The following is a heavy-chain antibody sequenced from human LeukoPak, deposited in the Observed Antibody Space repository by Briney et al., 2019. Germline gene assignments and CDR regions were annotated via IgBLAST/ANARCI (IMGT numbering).Heavy chain of an antibody. CDR2: IRYDGSNK. CDR3: ARVLRYDNSGHDSFDI. D-gene: IGHD3-22*01. Sequence: GGSLRLSCAASGFTFSSYGMYWVRQAPGKGLEWVAFIRYDGSNKYYADSVKGRFTVSRDNSKNTLYLQMNSLRAEDTAVYYCARVLRYDNSGHDSFDIWGQGTMVTVSS. CDR1: GFTFSSYG. V-gene: IGHV3-30*02. J-gene: IGHJ3*02.